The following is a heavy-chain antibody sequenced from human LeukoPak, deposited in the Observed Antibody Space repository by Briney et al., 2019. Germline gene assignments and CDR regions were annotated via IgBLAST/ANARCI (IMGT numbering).Heavy chain of an antibody. J-gene: IGHJ5*02. CDR2: ISESDNST. CDR3: AKHTNSAYFDP. CDR1: GFTFSNYA. D-gene: IGHD6-25*01. V-gene: IGHV3-23*01. Sequence: GGSLRLSCAASGFTFSNYALSWARQAPGKGLEWVSAISESDNSTYYADSVKGRFTISRDNSKNTLSLQMNSLRAEDTAVYYCAKHTNSAYFDPWGQGTLVTVSS.